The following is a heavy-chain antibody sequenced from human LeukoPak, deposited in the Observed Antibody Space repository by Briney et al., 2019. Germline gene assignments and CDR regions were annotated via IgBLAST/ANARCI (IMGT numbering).Heavy chain of an antibody. CDR3: AREVSVGAIDY. CDR1: GGSISSYY. Sequence: SETLSLTCTVSGGSISSYYWRWIRQPSGKGLEWIGYIYYSGSTNYNPSLKSGVTISVDTSKNQFSLKLSSVTAADTAVYYCAREVSVGAIDYWGQGTLVTVSS. CDR2: IYYSGST. D-gene: IGHD1-26*01. V-gene: IGHV4-59*01. J-gene: IGHJ4*02.